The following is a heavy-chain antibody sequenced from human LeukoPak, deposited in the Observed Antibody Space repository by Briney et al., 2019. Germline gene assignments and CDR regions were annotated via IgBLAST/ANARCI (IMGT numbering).Heavy chain of an antibody. CDR2: MYHSGST. CDR1: GYSISSGYY. CDR3: ARDHSGSSEIIDY. J-gene: IGHJ4*02. Sequence: SETLSLTCTVSGYSISSGYYWGWIRQPPGKGLECIGTMYHSGSTFYNPSLKSRVTISVDTSKNQFSLKLSSVTAADTAVYYCARDHSGSSEIIDYWGQGTLVTVSS. V-gene: IGHV4-38-2*02. D-gene: IGHD1-26*01.